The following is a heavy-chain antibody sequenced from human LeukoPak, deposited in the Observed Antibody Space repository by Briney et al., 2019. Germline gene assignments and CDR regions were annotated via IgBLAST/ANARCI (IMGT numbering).Heavy chain of an antibody. D-gene: IGHD3-22*01. CDR1: GGSISSYY. Sequence: SETLSLTCTVSGGSISSYYWSWIRQPPGKGLEWIGYIYYSGSSDYNPSLKSRVTISVDTSKNQFSLKLSSVTAADTAVYYCARWHSYDSSGYLYYFDYWGQGTLVTVSS. J-gene: IGHJ4*02. CDR2: IYYSGSS. V-gene: IGHV4-59*08. CDR3: ARWHSYDSSGYLYYFDY.